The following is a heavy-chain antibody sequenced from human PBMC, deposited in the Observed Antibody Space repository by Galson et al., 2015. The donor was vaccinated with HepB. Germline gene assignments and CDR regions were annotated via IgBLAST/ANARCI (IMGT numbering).Heavy chain of an antibody. CDR3: ARFSESSINFFFYYYGMDV. Sequence: SVKVSCKASGYRFTSYGISWVRQVPGQGLEWVGWISTYTGNTNYAQKFQDRVMMTTDTATRTAYMELRSLTSDDTAVYFCARFSESSINFFFYYYGMDVWGQGTTVTGSS. D-gene: IGHD2/OR15-2a*01. V-gene: IGHV1-18*01. CDR1: GYRFTSYG. CDR2: ISTYTGNT. J-gene: IGHJ6*02.